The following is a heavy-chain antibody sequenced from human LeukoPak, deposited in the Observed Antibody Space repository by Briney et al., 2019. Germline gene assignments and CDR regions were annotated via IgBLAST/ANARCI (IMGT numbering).Heavy chain of an antibody. CDR3: ARAYYDFWSGPPPGPLSY. CDR2: IIPIFGTA. J-gene: IGHJ4*02. Sequence: SVKVSCKASGGTFSSYAISWVRQAPGQGLEWMGGIIPIFGTANYAQKFQGRVTITTDESTSTAYMELSSLRSEDTAVYYCARAYYDFWSGPPPGPLSYWGQGTLVTVSS. CDR1: GGTFSSYA. V-gene: IGHV1-69*05. D-gene: IGHD3-3*01.